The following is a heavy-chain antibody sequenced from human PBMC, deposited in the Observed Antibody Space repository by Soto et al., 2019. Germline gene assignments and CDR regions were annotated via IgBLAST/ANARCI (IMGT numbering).Heavy chain of an antibody. CDR1: GFTFSSYS. CDR3: ARDLGYDSSGYYHDAFDI. CDR2: ISSSSSTI. J-gene: IGHJ3*02. Sequence: PGGSLRLSCAASGFTFSSYSMNWVRQAPGKGLEWVSYISSSSSTIYYADSVKGRFTISRDNAKNSLYLQMNSLRDGDTAVYYCARDLGYDSSGYYHDAFDIWGQGTMVTVSS. D-gene: IGHD3-22*01. V-gene: IGHV3-48*02.